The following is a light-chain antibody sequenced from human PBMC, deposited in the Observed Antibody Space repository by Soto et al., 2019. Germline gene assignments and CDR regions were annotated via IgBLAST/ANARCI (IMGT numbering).Light chain of an antibody. CDR2: AAS. V-gene: IGKV1-9*01. Sequence: DIQLTQSPSFLSASVGDRVTITCRASQGISSNLAWYQQKPGKAPKLLIYAASTLQSGVPSRFSRSGSGTDFTLTISSLQHEVLANYYCQQHNSYPITFGRGTRLEIK. CDR1: QGISSN. CDR3: QQHNSYPIT. J-gene: IGKJ5*01.